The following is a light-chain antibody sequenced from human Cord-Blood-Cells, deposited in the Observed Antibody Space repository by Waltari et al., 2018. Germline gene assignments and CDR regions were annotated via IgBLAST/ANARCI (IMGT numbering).Light chain of an antibody. CDR2: CAS. CDR1: QSLSSSY. Sequence: IVLRPSPVTLSVPRVEPTTLSYRASQSLSSSYSAWYQQKHGQGPKPLIYCASSRATGIPDRFSGSGSGTDFTLTISRLEPEDFGGYYCQQYGSSPRTFGQGTKVEIK. J-gene: IGKJ1*01. CDR3: QQYGSSPRT. V-gene: IGKV3-20*01.